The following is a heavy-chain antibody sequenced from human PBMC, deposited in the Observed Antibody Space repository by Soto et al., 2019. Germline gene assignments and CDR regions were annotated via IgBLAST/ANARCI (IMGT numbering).Heavy chain of an antibody. Sequence: QITLKESGPTLVKPTQTLTLTCTFSGFSLSTSGVGVGWIRQPPGKALEWLALIYWDDDKRYSPSLKSRLTITKDTSKNQVVLKMTNMDPVDTATYYCARLGIRYFDWLLSSDNWFDPWGQGTLVTVSS. V-gene: IGHV2-5*02. D-gene: IGHD3-9*01. J-gene: IGHJ5*02. CDR1: GFSLSTSGVG. CDR2: IYWDDDK. CDR3: ARLGIRYFDWLLSSDNWFDP.